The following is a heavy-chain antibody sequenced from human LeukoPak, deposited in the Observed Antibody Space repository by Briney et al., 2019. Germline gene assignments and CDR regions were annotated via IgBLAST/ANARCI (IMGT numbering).Heavy chain of an antibody. Sequence: GGSLRLSCAASGFTFSSYEMNWVRQAPGKGLEWVSYISGSSSTIYYADSVKGRFTISRDNAKNSLYLQMNSLRDEDTAVYYCARAQTYYGSGSYLYWGQGTLVTVSS. CDR1: GFTFSSYE. D-gene: IGHD3-10*01. J-gene: IGHJ4*02. V-gene: IGHV3-48*02. CDR3: ARAQTYYGSGSYLY. CDR2: ISGSSSTI.